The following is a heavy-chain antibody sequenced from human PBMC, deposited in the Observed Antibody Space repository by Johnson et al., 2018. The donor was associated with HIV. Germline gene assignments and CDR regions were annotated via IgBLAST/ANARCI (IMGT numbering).Heavy chain of an antibody. V-gene: IGHV3-43D*03. CDR1: GFTFDDYA. J-gene: IGHJ3*02. D-gene: IGHD3-10*01. CDR2: IRWDGAIT. CDR3: ARAESDEGRVGDCALDI. Sequence: VQLVESGGAVVQPGGSLRLSCAASGFTFDDYAMHWVRQVPGNGLEWVSLIRWDGAITRYVDSVKGRFTISSDNSRNSLYLQMKSLRAEDSALYYCARAESDEGRVGDCALDIWGRGTMVTVAS.